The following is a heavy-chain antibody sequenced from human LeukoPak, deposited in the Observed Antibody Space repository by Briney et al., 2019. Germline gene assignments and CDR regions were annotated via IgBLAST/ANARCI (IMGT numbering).Heavy chain of an antibody. V-gene: IGHV1-58*02. CDR1: GFTFTSSA. J-gene: IGHJ3*02. Sequence: SVKVSCKASGFTFTSSAMQWVRQARGQRLEWIGWIVVGSGNTNYAQKFQERVTITRDMSTSTAYMELSSLRSEDTAVYYCAGRGENPWVFDIWGQGTMVTVSS. CDR3: AGRGENPWVFDI. D-gene: IGHD3-16*01. CDR2: IVVGSGNT.